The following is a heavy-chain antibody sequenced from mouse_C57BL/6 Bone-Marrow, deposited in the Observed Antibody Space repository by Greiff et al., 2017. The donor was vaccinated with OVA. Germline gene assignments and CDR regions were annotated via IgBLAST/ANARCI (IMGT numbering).Heavy chain of an antibody. CDR2: ISDGGSYT. V-gene: IGHV5-4*01. D-gene: IGHD2-3*01. Sequence: EVQLVESGGGLVKPGGSLKLSCAASGFTFSSYAMSWVRQTPEKRLEWVATISDGGSYTYYPDNVKGRFTISRDNAKNNLYLQMSHLKSEDTAMYYCARGGYYVRYAMDYWSQGTSVTVSS. CDR3: ARGGYYVRYAMDY. CDR1: GFTFSSYA. J-gene: IGHJ4*01.